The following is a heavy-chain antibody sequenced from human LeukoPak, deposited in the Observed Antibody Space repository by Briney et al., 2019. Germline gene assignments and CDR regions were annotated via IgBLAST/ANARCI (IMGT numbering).Heavy chain of an antibody. CDR1: GYTFTGYY. Sequence: ASVKVSCKASGYTFTGYYMHWVRQAPGQGLEWMGWINPNSGGTNYAQKFQGRVTMTRDTSISTAYMKLSRLRSDDTAVYYCARGSSYDFWSGSPTPYYYYMDVWGKGTTVTVSS. CDR3: ARGSSYDFWSGSPTPYYYYMDV. J-gene: IGHJ6*03. D-gene: IGHD3-3*01. V-gene: IGHV1-2*02. CDR2: INPNSGGT.